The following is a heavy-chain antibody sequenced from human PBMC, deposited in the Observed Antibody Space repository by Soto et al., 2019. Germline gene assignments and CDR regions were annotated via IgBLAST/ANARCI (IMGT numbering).Heavy chain of an antibody. D-gene: IGHD3-22*01. CDR2: ISGSGGST. V-gene: IGHV3-23*01. CDR3: XXXXXXXMIVVVNPDAFDI. Sequence: EVQLLESGGGLVQPGGSLRLSCAASGFTFSSYAMSWIRQAPGKGLEWVSAISGSGGSTYYADSVKGRFTISRDNSKNTLYLQMNXLRAEDTAVYYCXXXXXXXMIVVVNPDAFDIWGQGTMVTVSS. J-gene: IGHJ3*02. CDR1: GFTFSSYA.